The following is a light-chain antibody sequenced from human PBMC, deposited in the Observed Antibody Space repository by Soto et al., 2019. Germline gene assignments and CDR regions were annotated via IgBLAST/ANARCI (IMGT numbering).Light chain of an antibody. CDR3: TSYDSSLSGWV. CDR2: GNS. CDR1: SSNIGAGYD. V-gene: IGLV1-40*01. Sequence: QSVLTQPPSVSGAPGQRVTISCTGSSSNIGAGYDVPWYQQLPGTAPKLLIYGNSNRPSGVPDRFSGSKSGTSASLAITGLQAEDEADYYCTSYDSSLSGWVFGGGPKLTVL. J-gene: IGLJ3*02.